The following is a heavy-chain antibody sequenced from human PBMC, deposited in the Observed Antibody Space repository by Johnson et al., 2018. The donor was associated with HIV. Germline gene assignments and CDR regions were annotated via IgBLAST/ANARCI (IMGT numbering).Heavy chain of an antibody. CDR1: GFIFDDYA. J-gene: IGHJ3*02. CDR3: ARERIGYSSSGDAFDI. CDR2: ISWNSGSI. Sequence: VQLVESGGGLVQPGRSLRLSCVASGFIFDDYAMHWVRQAPGKGLEWVSGISWNSGSIGYADSVKGRFTISRDNAKNSLYLQMNSLRAEDTAVYYCARERIGYSSSGDAFDIWGQGTMVTVSS. V-gene: IGHV3-9*01. D-gene: IGHD2-2*01.